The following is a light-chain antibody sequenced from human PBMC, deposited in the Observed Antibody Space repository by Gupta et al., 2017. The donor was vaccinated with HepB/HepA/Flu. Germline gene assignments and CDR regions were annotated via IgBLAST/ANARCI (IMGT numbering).Light chain of an antibody. V-gene: IGKV3-20*01. J-gene: IGKJ1*01. CDR3: QQYGDSPRT. CDR1: QSVSSSY. Sequence: DIVLTQSPGTLSLSPGERATLSCRASQSVSSSYLAWYQQKPGQAPRLPIYGPSNRATGFPDRFSGSGSGTDFTLTISRLEPEDFAVYYCQQYGDSPRTFGQGTRVEIK. CDR2: GPS.